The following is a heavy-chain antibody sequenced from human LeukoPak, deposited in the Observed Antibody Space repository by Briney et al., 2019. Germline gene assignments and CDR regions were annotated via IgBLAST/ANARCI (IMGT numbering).Heavy chain of an antibody. D-gene: IGHD3-10*01. V-gene: IGHV1-8*03. CDR1: GYTFTSYD. CDR2: MNPNSGNT. J-gene: IGHJ6*03. Sequence: GASVKVSCKASGYTFTSYDINWVRQATGQGLEWMGWMNPNSGNTGYAQKFQGRVTITRNTSISTAYMELSSLRSEDTAVYYCARADGFGEYPIYYYYYMDAWGKGTTVTVSS. CDR3: ARADGFGEYPIYYYYYMDA.